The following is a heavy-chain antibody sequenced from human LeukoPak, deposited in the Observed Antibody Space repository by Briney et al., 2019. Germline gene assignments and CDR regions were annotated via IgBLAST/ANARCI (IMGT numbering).Heavy chain of an antibody. J-gene: IGHJ4*02. CDR3: ARVVFPYYDFWSGSRYYFDY. V-gene: IGHV4-39*07. CDR1: GGSISSSSYY. CDR2: INHSGST. D-gene: IGHD3-3*01. Sequence: SEALSLTCTVSGGSISSSSYYWSWIRQPPGKGLEWIGEINHSGSTNYNPSLKSRVTISVDTSKNQFSLKLSSVTAADTAVYYCARVVFPYYDFWSGSRYYFDYWGQGTLVTVSS.